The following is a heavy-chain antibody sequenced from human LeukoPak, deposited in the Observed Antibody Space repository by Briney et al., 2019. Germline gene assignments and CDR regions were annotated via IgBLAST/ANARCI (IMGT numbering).Heavy chain of an antibody. CDR1: AFTFSNYA. CDR2: ISGSGGKT. CDR3: AKPRITIFGVEFDY. V-gene: IGHV3-23*01. J-gene: IGHJ4*02. Sequence: GGSLRLSCAASAFTFSNYAMSWFRQAPGKGLEWVSVISGSGGKTYYADSVKGRFTISRDNSRNTVFLQMNSLRAEDTAVYYCAKPRITIFGVEFDYWGQGTLVTVSS. D-gene: IGHD3-3*01.